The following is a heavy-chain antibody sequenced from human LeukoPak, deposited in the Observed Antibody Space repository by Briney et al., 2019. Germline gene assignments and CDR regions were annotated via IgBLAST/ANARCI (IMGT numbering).Heavy chain of an antibody. CDR2: IYHSGST. D-gene: IGHD1-1*01. Sequence: SETLSLTCAVSGGSISSGGYSWSWIRQPPGKGLEWIGYIYHSGSTYYNPSLKSRVTISVDRSKNQFSLKLSSVTAADTAVYYCATDGTTGTTLGNYWGQGTLVTVSS. CDR3: ATDGTTGTTLGNY. CDR1: GGSISSGGYS. J-gene: IGHJ4*02. V-gene: IGHV4-30-2*01.